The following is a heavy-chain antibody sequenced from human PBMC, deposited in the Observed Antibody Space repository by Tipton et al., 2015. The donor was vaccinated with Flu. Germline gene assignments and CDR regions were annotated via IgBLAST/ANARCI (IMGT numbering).Heavy chain of an antibody. CDR3: AASKDNHGDYYY. J-gene: IGHJ4*02. Sequence: TLSLTCTVSGYSIPSGYYWGWIRQPPGKGLEWIGSLFHTGATNSNPSLWRRLSLSVDTSNNQFSLNLGSVTASDTAIYYCAASKDNHGDYYYWGQGALVTVSS. D-gene: IGHD4-17*01. CDR2: LFHTGAT. CDR1: GYSIPSGYY. V-gene: IGHV4-38-2*02.